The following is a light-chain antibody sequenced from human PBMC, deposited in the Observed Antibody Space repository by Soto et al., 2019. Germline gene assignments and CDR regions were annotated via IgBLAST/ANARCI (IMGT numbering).Light chain of an antibody. Sequence: DMVMTQSPDSLAVSLGERATINCKSSQSVLYSSNNKNYLAWYQQKPGQPPKLLIYWASTRESGVPDRFSGSGSGTDFTLTISSLQAEDVAVYYCQQHYSTPRTFGGGTKVDI. CDR1: QSVLYSSNNKNY. J-gene: IGKJ4*01. CDR2: WAS. CDR3: QQHYSTPRT. V-gene: IGKV4-1*01.